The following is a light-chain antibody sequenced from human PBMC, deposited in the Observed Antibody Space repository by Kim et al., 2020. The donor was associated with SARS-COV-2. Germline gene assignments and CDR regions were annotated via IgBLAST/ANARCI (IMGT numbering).Light chain of an antibody. J-gene: IGKJ1*01. CDR2: AAF. CDR3: QQYSSSPT. V-gene: IGKV3-20*01. Sequence: LSPGDRATLSCRASQSIDSAYLAWYQQKPGQAPSILIYAAFSRATGIPDRFSGSGSGTDYTLTINRLEPEDFAVYFCQQYSSSPTFGQGTKVEIK. CDR1: QSIDSAY.